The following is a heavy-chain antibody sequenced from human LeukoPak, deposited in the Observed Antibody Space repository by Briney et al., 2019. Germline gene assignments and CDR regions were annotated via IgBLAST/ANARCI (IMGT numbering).Heavy chain of an antibody. V-gene: IGHV3-30*03. D-gene: IGHD4-17*01. CDR1: GFTFSSYG. CDR3: APGGDYTFFDY. J-gene: IGHJ4*02. Sequence: PGGSLRLSCAASGFTFSSYGMHWVRQAPGKGLEWVAIISYDGSNKYYADSVNGRFTISRDNSKNTLYLQMNSLRAEDTAVYYCAPGGDYTFFDYWGQGTLVTVSS. CDR2: ISYDGSNK.